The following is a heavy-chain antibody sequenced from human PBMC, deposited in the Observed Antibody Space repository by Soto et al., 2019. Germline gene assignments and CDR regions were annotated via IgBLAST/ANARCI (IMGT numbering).Heavy chain of an antibody. J-gene: IGHJ4*02. CDR1: GFTFSSYG. CDR3: ARDPYDYVWGSYRYTGEGPFDY. Sequence: QVQLVESGGGVVQPGRSLRLSCAASGFTFSSYGMHWVRQAPGKGLEWVAVIWYDGSNKYYADSVKGRFTISRDNSKNTLDLQMNSLRAEDTAVYYCARDPYDYVWGSYRYTGEGPFDYWGQGTLVTVSS. D-gene: IGHD3-16*02. V-gene: IGHV3-33*01. CDR2: IWYDGSNK.